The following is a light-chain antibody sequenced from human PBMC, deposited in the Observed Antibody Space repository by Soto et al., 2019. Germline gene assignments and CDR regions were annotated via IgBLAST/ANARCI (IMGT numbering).Light chain of an antibody. Sequence: EIVMTQSPATLSVSPGERATLSCRASQSVSNNLAWYQQKPGQAPRLLIYHASIRATGIPARFSGSGSGTEFTLTISSLQSEDFAVYYCQQYNKWPLTFGGGTKVEIK. CDR2: HAS. CDR1: QSVSNN. J-gene: IGKJ4*01. CDR3: QQYNKWPLT. V-gene: IGKV3-15*01.